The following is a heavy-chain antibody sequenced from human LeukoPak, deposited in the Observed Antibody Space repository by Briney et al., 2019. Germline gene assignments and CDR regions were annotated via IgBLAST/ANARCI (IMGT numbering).Heavy chain of an antibody. CDR3: ARVGGH. J-gene: IGHJ4*02. CDR1: GLTVSKNY. V-gene: IGHV3-53*01. CDR2: IYSGGST. Sequence: GGSLRLSCAASGLTVSKNYMSWIRQAPGKGLESVSVIYSGGSTYYADSVRGRFTISRDNSKNTLYLQMNSLRVEDTAVYYCARVGGHWGQGTLVTVSS. D-gene: IGHD3-10*01.